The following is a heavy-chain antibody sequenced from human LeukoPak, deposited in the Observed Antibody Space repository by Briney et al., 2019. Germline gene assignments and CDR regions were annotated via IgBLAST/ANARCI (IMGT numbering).Heavy chain of an antibody. Sequence: ASVKVSCKASGYTFTGYYMHWVRQAPGQGLEWMGWINPNSGGTNYAQKFQGWVTTTRDTSISTAYMELSRLRSDDTAVYYCARNYYDSSGYSSEFDPWGQGTLVTVSS. CDR3: ARNYYDSSGYSSEFDP. D-gene: IGHD3-22*01. CDR2: INPNSGGT. V-gene: IGHV1-2*04. CDR1: GYTFTGYY. J-gene: IGHJ5*02.